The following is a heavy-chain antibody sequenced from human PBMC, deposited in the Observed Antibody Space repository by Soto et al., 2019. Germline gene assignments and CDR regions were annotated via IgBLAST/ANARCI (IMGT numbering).Heavy chain of an antibody. D-gene: IGHD1-7*01. Sequence: PGGSLRLSCAASGFSFSSDSMGWVRQAPGKSLEWVSSISSSGSFKNYADSVKGRFTISRDNAKNSLYLQMSGLKDEDTAVYYCARDPPTGTTLDWADSWGQGTLVTVSS. CDR1: GFSFSSDS. J-gene: IGHJ4*02. CDR3: ARDPPTGTTLDWADS. CDR2: ISSSGSFK. V-gene: IGHV3-21*01.